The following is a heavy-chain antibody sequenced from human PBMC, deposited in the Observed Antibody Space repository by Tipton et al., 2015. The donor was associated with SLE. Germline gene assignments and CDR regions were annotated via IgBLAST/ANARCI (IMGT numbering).Heavy chain of an antibody. CDR1: GGSISSSSYY. V-gene: IGHV4-39*07. CDR3: RLITITSLFDY. J-gene: IGHJ4*02. CDR2: IYYSGST. D-gene: IGHD3-16*01. Sequence: TLSLTRTVSGGSISSSSYYWGWIRQPPGKGLEWIGSIYYSGSTYYNPSLKSRVTISVETSKNQFSLKLSSVTAADSAVYYCRLITITSLFDYWGQGTLVTVSS.